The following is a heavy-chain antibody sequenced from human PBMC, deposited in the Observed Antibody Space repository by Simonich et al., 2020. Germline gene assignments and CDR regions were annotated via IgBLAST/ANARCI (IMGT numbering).Heavy chain of an antibody. Sequence: EVQLLESGGGLVQPGGSLRLSCAASGFTFSSYAMSWVRQAPGKGWGWVSAIRGRGGRTYYADSGKGRFTISRDNSKNTLYLQMNSLRAEDTAVYYCAKGLGGDWYFDLWGRGTLVTVSS. V-gene: IGHV3-23*01. CDR1: GFTFSSYA. CDR2: IRGRGGRT. D-gene: IGHD3-16*01. J-gene: IGHJ2*01. CDR3: AKGLGGDWYFDL.